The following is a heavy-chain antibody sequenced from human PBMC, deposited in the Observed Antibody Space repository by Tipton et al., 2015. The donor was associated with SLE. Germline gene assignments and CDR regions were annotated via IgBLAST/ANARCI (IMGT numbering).Heavy chain of an antibody. CDR3: AGEGYSSGWYFDY. D-gene: IGHD6-19*01. V-gene: IGHV3-7*01. CDR2: IKQDGSEK. Sequence: SLRLSCAASGFTVSSKYMSWVRQAPGKGLEWVANIKQDGSEKFYVDSVEGRFTISRDNAKNSLYLQINRLRAEDTAVYYCAGEGYSSGWYFDYWGQGTLVTVSS. CDR1: GFTVSSKY. J-gene: IGHJ4*02.